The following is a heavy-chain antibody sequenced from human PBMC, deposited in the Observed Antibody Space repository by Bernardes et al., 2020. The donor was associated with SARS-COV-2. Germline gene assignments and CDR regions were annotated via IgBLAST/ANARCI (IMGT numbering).Heavy chain of an antibody. D-gene: IGHD6-13*01. J-gene: IGHJ4*03. V-gene: IGHV3-33*01. CDR3: ARDLIDSWAYFDY. CDR1: GFTFSNYG. Sequence: GGSLRLSCAASGFTFSNYGMHWVRQAPGKGLEWVAHVWFDGSDIDYADSVKGRFTISRDNSKNTLFLQMNNLRAEDTAVYYCARDLIDSWAYFDYWGQGTTVTVSS. CDR2: VWFDGSDI.